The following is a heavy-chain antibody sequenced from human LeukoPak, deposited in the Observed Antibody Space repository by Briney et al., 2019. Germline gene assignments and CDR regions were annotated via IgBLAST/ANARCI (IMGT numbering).Heavy chain of an antibody. J-gene: IGHJ4*02. V-gene: IGHV1-69*04. Sequence: SVKVSCKASGGTFSSYAISWVRQAPGQGLEWMGRVIPILGVANYAQKFQGRVTITADKSTSTAYMELSSLRSEDTAVYYCARLYCSSTSCYLDYWGQGTLVTVSS. CDR3: ARLYCSSTSCYLDY. CDR1: GGTFSSYA. CDR2: VIPILGVA. D-gene: IGHD2-2*01.